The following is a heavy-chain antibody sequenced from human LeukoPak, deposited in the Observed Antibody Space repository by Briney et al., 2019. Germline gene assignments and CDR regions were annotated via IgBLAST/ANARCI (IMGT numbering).Heavy chain of an antibody. V-gene: IGHV3-23*01. CDR3: AKSRVDTNLITRGLDV. J-gene: IGHJ6*02. CDR2: ISGSDGST. D-gene: IGHD5-18*01. CDR1: GLTFSNYA. Sequence: GGSLRLSCAASGLTFSNYAMTWVRQAPGKGLEWVPTISGSDGSTYYADSVKGRFSISRDNSKNTLYLQMNSLRAEDTAVYYCAKSRVDTNLITRGLDVWGQGTTVTVSS.